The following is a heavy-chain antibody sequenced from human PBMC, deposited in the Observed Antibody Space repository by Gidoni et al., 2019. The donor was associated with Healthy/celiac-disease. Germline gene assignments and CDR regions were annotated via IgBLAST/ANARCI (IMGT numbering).Heavy chain of an antibody. CDR1: GFTFSSYA. V-gene: IGHV3-30*01. D-gene: IGHD6-19*01. J-gene: IGHJ4*02. CDR2: ISYDGSNK. Sequence: QVQLVESGGGVVQPGRSLRLSCAASGFTFSSYAMHWVRQAPGKGLEWVAVISYDGSNKYYADSVKGRFTISRDNSKNTLYLQMNSLRAEDTAVYYCAREPGGSGWFYYFDYWGQGTLVTVSS. CDR3: AREPGGSGWFYYFDY.